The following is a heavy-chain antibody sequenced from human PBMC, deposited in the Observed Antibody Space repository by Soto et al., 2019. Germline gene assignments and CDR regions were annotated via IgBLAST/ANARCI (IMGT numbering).Heavy chain of an antibody. CDR2: IYYSGST. J-gene: IGHJ6*03. V-gene: IGHV4-31*03. Sequence: SETLCLTCTVSGGSISSGGYYWSWIRQHPGKGLEWIGYIYYSGSTYYNPSLKSRVTISVDTSKNQFSLKLSSVTAADTAVYYCASSRGPTDIVVVPAAITGYYYYYMDVWGKGTTVTVSS. CDR3: ASSRGPTDIVVVPAAITGYYYYYMDV. D-gene: IGHD2-2*02. CDR1: GGSISSGGYY.